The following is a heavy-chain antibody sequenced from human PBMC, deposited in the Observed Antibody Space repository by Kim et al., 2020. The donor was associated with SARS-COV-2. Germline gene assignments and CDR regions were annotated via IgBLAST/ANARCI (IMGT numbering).Heavy chain of an antibody. CDR1: GFTFDDYG. J-gene: IGHJ4*02. V-gene: IGHV3-20*01. Sequence: GGSLRLSCAASGFTFDDYGMSWVRQAPGKGLEWVSGINWNGGSTGYADSVKGRFTISRDNAKNSLYLQMNSLRAEDTALYHCARDGVGARTGVFDYWGQGTLVTVSS. CDR2: INWNGGST. CDR3: ARDGVGARTGVFDY. D-gene: IGHD1-26*01.